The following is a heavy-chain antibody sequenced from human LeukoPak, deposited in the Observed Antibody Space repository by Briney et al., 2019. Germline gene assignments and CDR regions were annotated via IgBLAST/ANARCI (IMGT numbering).Heavy chain of an antibody. CDR2: INHSGST. J-gene: IGHJ4*02. CDR3: VRHDGRGGATMGALDS. D-gene: IGHD5-12*01. V-gene: IGHV4-34*01. CDR1: GGSFSGYY. Sequence: SETLSLTCAVYGGSFSGYYWSWIRQPPGKGLEWIGEINHSGSTNYNPSLNSRVAISVVTSKNQFSLQLNSVTAADTAVYYCVRHDGRGGATMGALDSWGQGSLVTVSS.